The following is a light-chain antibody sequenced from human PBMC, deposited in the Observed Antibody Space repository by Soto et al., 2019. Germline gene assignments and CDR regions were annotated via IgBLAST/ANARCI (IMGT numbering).Light chain of an antibody. CDR3: QQYYNIPT. V-gene: IGKV1-33*01. J-gene: IGKJ4*02. CDR1: QDIIQY. Sequence: DIPMTQSPSSLSASVGDRVTITCQASQDIIQYLNWYQQRPGKAPRLLIYDASNLETGVPSRFTGSGSGTDFTFTITSLQPEDTATYYCQQYYNIPTFGPGTKVELK. CDR2: DAS.